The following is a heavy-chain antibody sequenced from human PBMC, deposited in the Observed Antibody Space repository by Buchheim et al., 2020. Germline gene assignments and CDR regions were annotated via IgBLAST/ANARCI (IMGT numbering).Heavy chain of an antibody. CDR2: INQDGSEK. D-gene: IGHD1-26*01. CDR1: GFTFSNFW. J-gene: IGHJ4*02. CDR3: AREWVIDY. V-gene: IGHV3-7*01. Sequence: EVQLVETGGGLVQPGGSLRLSCAASGFTFSNFWMSWIRQAPGKGLEWVANINQDGSEKYYVDSVKGRFTISRDNAKNSLNLQMNSLRAEDTAVYYCAREWVIDYWGQGTL.